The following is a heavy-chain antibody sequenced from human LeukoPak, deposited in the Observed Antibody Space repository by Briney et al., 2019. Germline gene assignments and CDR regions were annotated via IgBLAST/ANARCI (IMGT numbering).Heavy chain of an antibody. CDR2: INPSGGST. CDR3: ARVDSAMASGDAFDI. D-gene: IGHD5-18*01. Sequence: GASVKVSCKASGYTFTSYYMHWVRQAPGQGPEWMGIINPSGGSTSYAQKFQGRVTMTRDTSTSTVYMELSSPRSEDTAVYYCARVDSAMASGDAFDIWGQGTMVTVSS. J-gene: IGHJ3*02. V-gene: IGHV1-46*03. CDR1: GYTFTSYY.